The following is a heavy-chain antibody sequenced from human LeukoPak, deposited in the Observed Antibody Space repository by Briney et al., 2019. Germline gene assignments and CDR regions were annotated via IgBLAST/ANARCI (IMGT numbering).Heavy chain of an antibody. CDR2: IAYDSTNE. J-gene: IGHJ6*03. D-gene: IGHD6-19*01. CDR1: GFTFSSYY. Sequence: PGRSLRLSCAASGFTFSSYYMHWVRQAPGKGLEWVAVIAYDSTNEYYADSVKGRFTVSRDNSMKTLYLQMNSLRAEDMAVYYCARGARYSSGGSYYYYMDVWGKGTTVTVSS. CDR3: ARGARYSSGGSYYYYMDV. V-gene: IGHV3-30*04.